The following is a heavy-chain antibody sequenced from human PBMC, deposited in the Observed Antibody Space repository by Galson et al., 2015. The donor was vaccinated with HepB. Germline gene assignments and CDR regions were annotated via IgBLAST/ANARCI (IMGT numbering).Heavy chain of an antibody. CDR1: GSMFTSHG. CDR2: ISPYNGDT. J-gene: IGHJ4*02. D-gene: IGHD1-1*01. V-gene: IGHV1-18*01. CDR3: ARGGYNWNDGIYY. Sequence: SVKVSCKASGSMFTSHGINWVRQAPGQGLEWMGWISPYNGDTNYAQKVQGRVTMTTDTSTSTAYMELRSLRSDDTAVYYCARGGYNWNDGIYYWGQGTPVSVSS.